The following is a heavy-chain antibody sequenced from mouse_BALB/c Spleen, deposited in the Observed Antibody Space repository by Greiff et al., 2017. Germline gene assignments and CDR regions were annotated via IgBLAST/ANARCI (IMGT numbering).Heavy chain of an antibody. V-gene: IGHV1-7*01. J-gene: IGHJ3*01. CDR1: GYTFTSYW. D-gene: IGHD2-14*01. Sequence: QVQLKESGAELAKPGASVKMSCKASGYTFTSYWMHWVKQRPGQGLEWIGYINPSTGYTEYNQKFKDKATLTADKSSSTAYMQLSSLTSEDSAVYYGATSTREFAYWGQGTLVTVSA. CDR3: ATSTREFAY. CDR2: INPSTGYT.